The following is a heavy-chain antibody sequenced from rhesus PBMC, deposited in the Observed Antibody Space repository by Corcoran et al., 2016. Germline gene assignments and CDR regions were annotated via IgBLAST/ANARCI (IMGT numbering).Heavy chain of an antibody. J-gene: IGHJ4*01. D-gene: IGHD4-23*01. CDR2: IYWDDDK. CDR1: VFSLSPRGMG. Sequence: QVTLKESGPALVQPPQTLTLTCTFSVFSLSPRGMGVGWIRQPPGKALEWLASIYWDDDKYYSTSLKSRLTISKDTSKNQVVLTMTNMDPVDTATYYCARTREYRPDYWGQGVLVTVSS. V-gene: IGHV2S1*01. CDR3: ARTREYRPDY.